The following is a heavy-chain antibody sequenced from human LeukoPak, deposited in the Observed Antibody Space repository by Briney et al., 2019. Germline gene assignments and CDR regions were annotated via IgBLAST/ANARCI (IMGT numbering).Heavy chain of an antibody. CDR3: AGRGYYYDSSGYYEEDY. J-gene: IGHJ4*02. V-gene: IGHV3-21*01. Sequence: GGSLRLSCAASGFTFSSYSMNWVRQAPGKGLEWVSSISSSSSYIYYADSVKGRFTISRDNAKSSLYLQMNSLRAEDTAVYYCAGRGYYYDSSGYYEEDYWGQGTLVTVSS. CDR1: GFTFSSYS. CDR2: ISSSSSYI. D-gene: IGHD3-22*01.